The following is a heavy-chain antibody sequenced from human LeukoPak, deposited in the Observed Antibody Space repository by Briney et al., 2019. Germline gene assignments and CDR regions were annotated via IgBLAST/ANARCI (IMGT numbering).Heavy chain of an antibody. D-gene: IGHD3-9*01. V-gene: IGHV4-31*11. J-gene: IGHJ5*02. CDR3: AREDILSGWFDP. CDR2: IYYSGST. CDR1: GGSISRGGYY. Sequence: PSETLSHTCAVSGGSISRGGYYGSWIRQHPGKGLEWIGYIYYSGSTYYNPSLKSRVTISVDTSKNQFSLKLSSVTAADTAVYYCAREDILSGWFDPWGQGTLVTVSS.